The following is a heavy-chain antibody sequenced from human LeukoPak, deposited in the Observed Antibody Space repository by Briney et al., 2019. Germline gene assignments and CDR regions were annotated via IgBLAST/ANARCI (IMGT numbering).Heavy chain of an antibody. V-gene: IGHV4-39*07. CDR1: GGSISSSSYY. J-gene: IGHJ3*02. D-gene: IGHD3-10*01. CDR2: IYYSGST. Sequence: SETLSLTCTVSGGSISSSSYYWGWIRQPPGKWLEWIGSIYYSGSTYYNPSLKSRVTISVDTSKNQFSLKLSSVTAADTAVYYCARHYGRDAFDIWGQGTMVTVSS. CDR3: ARHYGRDAFDI.